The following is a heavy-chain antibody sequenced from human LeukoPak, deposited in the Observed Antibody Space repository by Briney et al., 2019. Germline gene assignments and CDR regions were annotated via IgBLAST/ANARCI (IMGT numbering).Heavy chain of an antibody. D-gene: IGHD3-16*01. Sequence: GGSLRLSCVASGFTVSTTYMGWVRQAPGKGLEWVSVIYSGGTTYYADSVKGRFTISRDNSKNTLYLQMNSLRAEDTAVYYCAREMGVADAFDIWGQGTMVTVSS. CDR1: GFTVSTTY. CDR2: IYSGGTT. CDR3: AREMGVADAFDI. J-gene: IGHJ3*02. V-gene: IGHV3-53*05.